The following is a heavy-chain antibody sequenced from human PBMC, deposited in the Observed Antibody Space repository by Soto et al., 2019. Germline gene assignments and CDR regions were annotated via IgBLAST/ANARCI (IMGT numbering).Heavy chain of an antibody. CDR2: IYYSGST. J-gene: IGHJ6*03. D-gene: IGHD4-17*01. Sequence: SETLSLTCTVSGGSISSSSYYWGWIRQPPGKGLEWIGSIYYSGSTYYNPSLKSRVTISVDTSKNQFSLKLSSVTAADTAVYYCARHGFTDDYVDYAPLEQHDYKDVWGKGTTVT. V-gene: IGHV4-39*01. CDR1: GGSISSSSYY. CDR3: ARHGFTDDYVDYAPLEQHDYKDV.